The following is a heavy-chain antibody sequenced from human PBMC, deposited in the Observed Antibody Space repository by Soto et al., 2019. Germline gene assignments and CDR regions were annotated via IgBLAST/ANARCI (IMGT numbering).Heavy chain of an antibody. D-gene: IGHD2-21*02. CDR2: IYYSGST. CDR1: GGSISSGGYY. V-gene: IGHV4-31*03. Sequence: QVQLQESGPGLVKPSQTLSLTCTVSGGSISSGGYYWSWIRQHPGKGLEWIGYIYYSGSTYYNPSLKRRVTISVDTAKNQVSLKLSSVTAADTAVYYCARECGGDWDDAFDIWGQGTMVTVSS. CDR3: ARECGGDWDDAFDI. J-gene: IGHJ3*02.